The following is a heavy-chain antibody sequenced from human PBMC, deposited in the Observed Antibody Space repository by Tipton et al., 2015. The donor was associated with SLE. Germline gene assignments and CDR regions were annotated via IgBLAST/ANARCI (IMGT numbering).Heavy chain of an antibody. CDR2: INHSGST. CDR3: ARGAAAGTNGAGY. J-gene: IGHJ4*02. Sequence: TLSLTCAVYGGSFSGYYWSWIRQPPGKGLEWIGDINHSGSTNYNPSLKSRVTISVDMSKNQFSLKLSSVTAADTAVYYCARGAAAGTNGAGYWGQGTLVTVSS. V-gene: IGHV4-34*01. CDR1: GGSFSGYY. D-gene: IGHD6-13*01.